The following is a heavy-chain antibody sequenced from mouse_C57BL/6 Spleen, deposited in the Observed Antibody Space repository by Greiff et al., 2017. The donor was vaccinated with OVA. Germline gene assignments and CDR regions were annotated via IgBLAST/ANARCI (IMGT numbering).Heavy chain of an antibody. D-gene: IGHD2-4*01. V-gene: IGHV1-22*01. CDR3: AGDDYGGYAMDY. CDR1: GYTFTDYN. CDR2: INPNNGGT. J-gene: IGHJ4*01. Sequence: VQLQQSGPELVKPGASVKMSCKASGYTFTDYNMHWVKQSHGKSLEWIGYINPNNGGTSYNQKFKGKATLTVNKSSSTAYMELRSLTSEDSSVYYCAGDDYGGYAMDYWGQGTSVTVSS.